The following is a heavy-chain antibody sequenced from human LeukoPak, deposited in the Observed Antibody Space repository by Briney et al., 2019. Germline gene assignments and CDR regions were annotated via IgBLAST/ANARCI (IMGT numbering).Heavy chain of an antibody. V-gene: IGHV4-39*07. CDR1: RGSISSPNYY. Sequence: ASETLSLTCSVSRGSISSPNYYWGWIRQPPGKGLEWIGNIYYSGTTYYNPSLPSLKSRVTILVDTSNNRFSLRLRSVTAADTAVYYCASLRKRGGAFDLWGQGTVVTVSS. J-gene: IGHJ3*01. CDR2: IYYSGTT. CDR3: ASLRKRGGAFDL.